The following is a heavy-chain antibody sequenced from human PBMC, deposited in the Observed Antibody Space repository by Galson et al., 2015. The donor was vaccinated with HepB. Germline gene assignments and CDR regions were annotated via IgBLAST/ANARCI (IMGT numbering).Heavy chain of an antibody. CDR1: GFTFSGFA. D-gene: IGHD1-26*01. J-gene: IGHJ4*02. V-gene: IGHV3-23*01. CDR2: ISYSGDST. CDR3: VSQDVGSDDY. Sequence: SLRLSCAASGFTFSGFAMSWVRQAPGKGLEWVSAISYSGDSTYYADSVKGRFTISRDNSKNTLYLQMSSLRAEDTAVYYCVSQDVGSDDYWGQGTLVTVSS.